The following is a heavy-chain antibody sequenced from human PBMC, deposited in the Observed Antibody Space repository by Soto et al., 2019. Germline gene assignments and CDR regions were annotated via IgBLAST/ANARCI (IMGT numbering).Heavy chain of an antibody. CDR3: ARAVATYYFNY. CDR2: INAGNGNT. V-gene: IGHV1-3*05. J-gene: IGHJ4*02. D-gene: IGHD2-15*01. CDR1: GYTFTSYA. Sequence: QVQLVQSGAEEKKPGASVKVSCKASGYTFTSYAMHWVRQAPGQRLEWMGWINAGNGNTKYSQKFQGRVTITRDTSASTAYMELSSLRSEDTAVYYCARAVATYYFNYWGQGTLVTVSS.